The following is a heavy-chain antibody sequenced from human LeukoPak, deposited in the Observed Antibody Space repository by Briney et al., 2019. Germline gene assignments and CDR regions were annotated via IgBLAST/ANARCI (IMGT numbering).Heavy chain of an antibody. V-gene: IGHV1-3*03. Sequence: ASVKVSCKASGYTFTSYTIHWVRQAPGQRLEWMGWINAGNGNTKYSQEFQDRVTITRDTSASTAYMELSSLRSEDMAVYYCAREGQWELRRVLYYWGQGTLVTVSS. J-gene: IGHJ4*02. CDR2: INAGNGNT. D-gene: IGHD1-26*01. CDR3: AREGQWELRRVLYY. CDR1: GYTFTSYT.